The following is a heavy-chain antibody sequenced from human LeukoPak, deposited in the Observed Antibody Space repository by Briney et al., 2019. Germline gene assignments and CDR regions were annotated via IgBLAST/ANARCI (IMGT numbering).Heavy chain of an antibody. CDR1: GFTFSSYW. CDR2: INSDGSST. Sequence: PGGSLRLSRAASGFTFSSYWMHWVRQDPGKGRVWVSRINSDGSSTSYADSVKGRFTISRDNAKNTLYLQVNSLRAEDTAVYYCARVPLKQLVLFDYWGQGTLVTVSS. V-gene: IGHV3-74*01. CDR3: ARVPLKQLVLFDY. J-gene: IGHJ4*02. D-gene: IGHD6-6*01.